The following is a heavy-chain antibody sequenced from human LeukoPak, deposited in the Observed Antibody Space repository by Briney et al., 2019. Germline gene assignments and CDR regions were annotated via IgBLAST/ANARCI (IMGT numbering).Heavy chain of an antibody. V-gene: IGHV3-23*01. D-gene: IGHD6-25*01. J-gene: IGHJ4*02. Sequence: GGSLRLSGAASGVTFSGYAMSGVRQAPGKGLEWGSASSGSGGSTYYADSVKGRFTISSDNSKNTLYLQMNSLRAEATAVYYCAKDSGFSGYNIFDYWGQGTLVTVSS. CDR1: GVTFSGYA. CDR2: SSGSGGST. CDR3: AKDSGFSGYNIFDY.